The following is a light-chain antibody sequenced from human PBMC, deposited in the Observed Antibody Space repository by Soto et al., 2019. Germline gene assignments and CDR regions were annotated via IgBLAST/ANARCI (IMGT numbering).Light chain of an antibody. CDR3: QQYYSYPRT. CDR1: QGISSY. J-gene: IGKJ4*01. V-gene: IGKV1-8*01. CDR2: AAS. Sequence: AILMTQSPSSLSASTGDRVTITCRASQGISSYLAWYQQKPGKAPKLLIYAASTLQSGVPSRFSGSGSGTDFTLTISCLQSEDFATYYCQQYYSYPRTFGGGTKV.